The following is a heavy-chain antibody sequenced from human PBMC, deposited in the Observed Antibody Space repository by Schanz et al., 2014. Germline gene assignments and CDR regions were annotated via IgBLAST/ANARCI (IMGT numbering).Heavy chain of an antibody. CDR1: GFNFSDYA. V-gene: IGHV3-23*04. J-gene: IGHJ6*02. CDR2: ISGGGGTA. Sequence: EEQLVESGGGLVPPGGSLRLSCAASGFNFSDYAMCWVRQAPGKGLEWVSAISGGGGTAYYTDSVKGRFTISRDNSKSTLYLQMNSLRAEDTAVYYCAKDGPGGSGSYSADGGMDVWGQGTTVTVSS. D-gene: IGHD3-10*01. CDR3: AKDGPGGSGSYSADGGMDV.